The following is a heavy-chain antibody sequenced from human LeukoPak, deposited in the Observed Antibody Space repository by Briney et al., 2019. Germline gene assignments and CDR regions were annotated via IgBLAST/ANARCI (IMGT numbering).Heavy chain of an antibody. J-gene: IGHJ4*02. CDR3: ARAHLSETDFDS. D-gene: IGHD3-3*01. CDR2: IYYSGTT. Sequence: PSETLSLTCIVSGGSISGYYWNWIRQPPGKGLEWIGYIYYSGTTNYNPSLKSRLTISLDTPKSQFSLKLSSVTPADTAVYCCARAHLSETDFDSWGQGTLVTVSS. V-gene: IGHV4-59*01. CDR1: GGSISGYY.